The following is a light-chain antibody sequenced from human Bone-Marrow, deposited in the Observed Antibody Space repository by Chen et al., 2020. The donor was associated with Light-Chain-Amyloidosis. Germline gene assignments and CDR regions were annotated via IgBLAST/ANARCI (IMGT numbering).Light chain of an antibody. J-gene: IGKJ5*01. V-gene: IGKV1-39*01. CDR2: AAS. Sequence: DFQMTQSPSSLSASVGDRVTITCRASQSISNYLNWYQQKPGKAPKLLIHAASTLQSGVPLRFSGSGSVTDFILTISSVQPEDFAIYYCQQSYSMSSITFGQGTRLEIK. CDR3: QQSYSMSSIT. CDR1: QSISNY.